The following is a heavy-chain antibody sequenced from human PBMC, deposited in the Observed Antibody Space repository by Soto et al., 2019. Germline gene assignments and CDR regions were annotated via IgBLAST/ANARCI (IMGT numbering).Heavy chain of an antibody. CDR3: ASIVSSAHGEFSD. Sequence: SETLSLTCAVSGGSISSGGYSWSWIRQPPGKGLEWIGYIYHSGSTNYNPSLKSRVTISVDTSKNQFSLKLSSVTAADTAVYYCASIVSSAHGEFSDWGQGTLVTVSS. J-gene: IGHJ4*02. D-gene: IGHD3-10*01. V-gene: IGHV4-30-2*01. CDR1: GGSISSGGYS. CDR2: IYHSGST.